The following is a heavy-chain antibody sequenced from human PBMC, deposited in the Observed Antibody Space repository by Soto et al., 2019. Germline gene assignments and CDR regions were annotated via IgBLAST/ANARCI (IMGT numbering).Heavy chain of an antibody. D-gene: IGHD3-22*01. CDR1: GGTFSSYA. CDR3: ANADLYYYDSSGPNWFDP. Sequence: SVKVSCKASGGTFSSYAISWVRQAPGQGLEWMGGIIPIFGTANYAQKFQGRVTITADKSTSTAYMELSSLRSEDTAVYCCANADLYYYDSSGPNWFDPWGQGTLVTVSS. V-gene: IGHV1-69*06. J-gene: IGHJ5*02. CDR2: IIPIFGTA.